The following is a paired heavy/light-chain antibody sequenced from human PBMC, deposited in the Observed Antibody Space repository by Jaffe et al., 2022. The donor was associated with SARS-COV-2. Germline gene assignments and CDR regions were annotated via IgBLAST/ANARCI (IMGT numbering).Heavy chain of an antibody. CDR2: IWYDGSNE. J-gene: IGHJ6*02. Sequence: QVQLVESGGGVAQPGRSLRLSCVVSGFTFNRYAMHWVRQAPGKGLEWVALIWYDGSNEFYADSVKGRFTISRDNSNNTLYLQMNTLRAEDTATYYCSRDRYDFWSGFYRERIYFYAGMDVWGQGTTVTVS. CDR1: GFTFNRYA. D-gene: IGHD3-3*01. CDR3: SRDRYDFWSGFYRERIYFYAGMDV. V-gene: IGHV3-33*01.
Light chain of an antibody. CDR1: SSNVGGYNF. Sequence: HSALTQPPSASGSPEESVTISCTGTSSNVGGYNFVSWYQQHPGKAPRLLFYDVNKRPSGVPDRFSASKSGNTASLTVSGLQTEDEADYYCSSYAGSNNPVVFGGGTKLTVL. CDR2: DVN. J-gene: IGLJ2*01. V-gene: IGLV2-8*01. CDR3: SSYAGSNNPVV.